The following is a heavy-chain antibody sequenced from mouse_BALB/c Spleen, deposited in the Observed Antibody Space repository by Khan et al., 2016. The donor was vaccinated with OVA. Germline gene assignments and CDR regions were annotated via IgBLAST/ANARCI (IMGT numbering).Heavy chain of an antibody. CDR2: IYPGSDST. Sequence: QVQLQQSGPELVKPGASVKMSCKASGYTFTDYVMNWVKQRTGQGLEWIGQIYPGSDSTYYNEKFKGKATLTADRSSSTAYMQLSSLTSEDSAVYLCAGAGWDVFAYWGQGTLVTVSA. D-gene: IGHD4-1*01. J-gene: IGHJ3*01. CDR3: AGAGWDVFAY. CDR1: GYTFTDYV. V-gene: IGHV1-77*01.